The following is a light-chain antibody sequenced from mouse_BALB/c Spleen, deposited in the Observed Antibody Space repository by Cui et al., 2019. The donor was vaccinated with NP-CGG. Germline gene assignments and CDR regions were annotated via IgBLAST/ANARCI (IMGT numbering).Light chain of an antibody. J-gene: IGLJ1*01. CDR1: TGAVTISNY. V-gene: IGLV1*01. CDR3: ALWYSNHWV. CDR2: GTN. Sequence: QAVVTQESALTTSPGETVTLTCRSSTGAVTISNYANCVQEKPDHLFTGLIGGTNNRAPGVPARFSGSLIGDKAALTITGAQTEDEAKYFCALWYSNHWVFGGGTKLTVL.